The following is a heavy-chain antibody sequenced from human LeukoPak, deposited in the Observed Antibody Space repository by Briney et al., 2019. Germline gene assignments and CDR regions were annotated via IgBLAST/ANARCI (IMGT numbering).Heavy chain of an antibody. CDR3: ARDESYYSDY. Sequence: PGRSLRLSCAASGFTFSSYGMHWVRQAPGKGLEWVAVIWYNGSNKYYADSVKGRFTISRDNSKNTLYLQMNSLRAEDTAVYYCARDESYYSDYWGQGTLVTVSS. V-gene: IGHV3-33*01. CDR1: GFTFSSYG. CDR2: IWYNGSNK. J-gene: IGHJ4*02.